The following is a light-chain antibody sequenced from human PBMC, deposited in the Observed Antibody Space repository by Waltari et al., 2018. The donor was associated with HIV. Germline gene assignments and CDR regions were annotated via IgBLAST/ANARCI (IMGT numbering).Light chain of an antibody. Sequence: QSVLTQSPSASGTPGQRVTISCSGGPSNIGSNSVSWYQHVPATAPQLLLFSNSLRPSWVPDRFSGSKSGTSASLAISGLQSEDEADYYCATWDDTLDGPVFGGGTRLTVL. CDR1: PSNIGSNS. J-gene: IGLJ3*02. V-gene: IGLV1-44*01. CDR3: ATWDDTLDGPV. CDR2: SNS.